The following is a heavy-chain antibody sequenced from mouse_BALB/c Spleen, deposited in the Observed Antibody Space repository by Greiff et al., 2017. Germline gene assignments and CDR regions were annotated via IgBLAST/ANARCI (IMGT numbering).Heavy chain of an antibody. D-gene: IGHD2-14*01. CDR1: GFTFSDYY. CDR2: ISDGGSYT. J-gene: IGHJ4*01. CDR3: ARVYDAYAMDY. V-gene: IGHV5-4*02. Sequence: EVQRVESGGGLVKPGGSLKLSCAASGFTFSDYYMYWVRQTPEKRLEWVATISDGGSYTYYPDSVKGRFTISRDNAKNNLYLQMSSLKSEDTAMYYCARVYDAYAMDYWGQGTSVTVSS.